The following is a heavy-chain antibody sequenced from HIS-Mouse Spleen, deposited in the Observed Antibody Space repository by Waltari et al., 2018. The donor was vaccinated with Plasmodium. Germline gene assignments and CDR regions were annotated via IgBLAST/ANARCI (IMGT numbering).Heavy chain of an antibody. CDR2: ISYDGRNK. CDR3: ARDRRLAFDY. D-gene: IGHD2-15*01. CDR1: GFTFNSYA. J-gene: IGHJ4*02. Sequence: QVQLVESGGGVVQPGRSLRLSCAASGFTFNSYAMHWVRQAPGKGLEWVAGISYDGRNKYYADSGKGRFTISRDNSKNTLYLQMNSLRAEDTAVYYCARDRRLAFDYWGQGTLVTVSS. V-gene: IGHV3-30*04.